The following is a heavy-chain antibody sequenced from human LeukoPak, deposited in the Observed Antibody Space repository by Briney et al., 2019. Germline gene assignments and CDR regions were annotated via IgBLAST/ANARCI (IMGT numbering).Heavy chain of an antibody. D-gene: IGHD3-10*01. CDR2: ISSSSSYI. J-gene: IGHJ3*02. CDR1: GFTFSSYT. Sequence: GGSLRLSCAASGFTFSSYTVNWIRQAPGKGLEWVSSISSSSSYIYYADSVKGRFTISRDNAKNSLYLQMNSLRAEDTAVYYCARVGGSGSDAFDIWGQGTMVTVSS. CDR3: ARVGGSGSDAFDI. V-gene: IGHV3-21*01.